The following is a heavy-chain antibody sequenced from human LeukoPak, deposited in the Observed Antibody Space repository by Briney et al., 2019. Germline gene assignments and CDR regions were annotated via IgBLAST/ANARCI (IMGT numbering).Heavy chain of an antibody. V-gene: IGHV4-38-2*02. Sequence: SETLSLTYAVSGYSISSGYYWGWIRQPPGKGLEWIGSIYHSGSTYYNPSLKSRVTISVDTSKNQFSLKLSSVTAADTAVYYCAREDYDILTGYSNFDYWGQGTLVTVSS. CDR3: AREDYDILTGYSNFDY. J-gene: IGHJ4*02. CDR2: IYHSGST. D-gene: IGHD3-9*01. CDR1: GYSISSGYY.